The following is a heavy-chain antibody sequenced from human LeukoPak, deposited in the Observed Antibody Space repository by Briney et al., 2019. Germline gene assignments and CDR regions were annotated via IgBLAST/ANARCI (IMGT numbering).Heavy chain of an antibody. J-gene: IGHJ4*02. CDR1: GGSISSGDYY. V-gene: IGHV4-39*01. D-gene: IGHD1-14*01. CDR3: ARHFDHPTADFDS. Sequence: PETLSLTCTVTGGSISSGDYYWSWLRQPPGKGLEWIASIYSDGMTFYSPSLKSRLTISADTSRNHFSLRLSSVTAADTALYFCARHFDHPTADFDSWGQGSLVTVSS. CDR2: IYSDGMT.